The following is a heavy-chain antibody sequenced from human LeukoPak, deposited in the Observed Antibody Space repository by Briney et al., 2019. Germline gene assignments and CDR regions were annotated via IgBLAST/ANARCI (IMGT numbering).Heavy chain of an antibody. Sequence: SVNVSSKASGRTFSSYAISWVRQAPGQGLEWMGRIIPIFCTTNYAQKLQGRVTITTDESTSTDYTALSSLIYEDTAVYYCARDRTYYYGSGLPQGAFDIWGQGTMVTVSS. CDR1: GRTFSSYA. J-gene: IGHJ3*02. CDR2: IIPIFCTT. V-gene: IGHV1-69*05. D-gene: IGHD3-10*01. CDR3: ARDRTYYYGSGLPQGAFDI.